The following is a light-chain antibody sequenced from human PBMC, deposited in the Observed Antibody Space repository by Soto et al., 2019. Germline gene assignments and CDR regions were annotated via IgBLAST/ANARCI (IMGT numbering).Light chain of an antibody. V-gene: IGKV1-5*03. J-gene: IGKJ1*01. CDR1: RNIGNW. CDR2: KAS. Sequence: DIQMTQSPYTLSASVGDRVTITCRASRNIGNWLAWYQQKPGKAPKLLIYKASALESGAPSRFSGSGFGTEFSLIISGLQADDSATYHCQQYNSFPWAFGQGTRVEVK. CDR3: QQYNSFPWA.